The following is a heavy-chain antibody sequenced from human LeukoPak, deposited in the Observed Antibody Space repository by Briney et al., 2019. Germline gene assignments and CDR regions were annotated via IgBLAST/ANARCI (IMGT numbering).Heavy chain of an antibody. V-gene: IGHV1-8*01. CDR2: MNPNSGNT. D-gene: IGHD3-10*01. J-gene: IGHJ4*02. Sequence: GASVKVSCKASGYTFTSYDINWVRQATGQGLEWMGWMNPNSGNTGYAQKFQGRVTMTRNTSISTAYMELSSLRSEDTAVYYCARDDTMVRGVILYWGQGTLVTVSS. CDR3: ARDDTMVRGVILY. CDR1: GYTFTSYD.